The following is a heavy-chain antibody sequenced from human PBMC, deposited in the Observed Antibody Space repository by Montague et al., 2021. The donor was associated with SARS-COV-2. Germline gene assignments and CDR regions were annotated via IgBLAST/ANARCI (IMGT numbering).Heavy chain of an antibody. CDR3: ARWDPQTLTLIGLRGKSASDY. CDR1: GGSFSGYY. D-gene: IGHD4-23*01. V-gene: IGHV4-34*01. J-gene: IGHJ4*02. Sequence: SETLSLTCAVCGGSFSGYYWTWIRQSPGKGLERIAEINHSGTTNYNFNPSLRSRVTISVDTSKSQFSLKLSSVTAADTGVYYCARWDPQTLTLIGLRGKSASDYWGQGTLVTVSS. CDR2: INHSGTT.